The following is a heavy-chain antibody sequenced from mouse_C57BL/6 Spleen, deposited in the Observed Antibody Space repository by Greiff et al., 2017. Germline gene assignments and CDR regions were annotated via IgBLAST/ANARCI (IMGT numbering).Heavy chain of an antibody. V-gene: IGHV10-1*01. D-gene: IGHD1-1*01. Sequence: EVMLVESGGGLVQPKGSLKLSCAASGFSFNTYAMNWVRQAPGKGLEWVARIRSKSNNYATYYADSVKDRFTISRDDSESMLYLQMNNLKTEDTAMYYCVRGGTTVVFDYWGQGTTLTVSS. CDR1: GFSFNTYA. J-gene: IGHJ2*01. CDR2: IRSKSNNYAT. CDR3: VRGGTTVVFDY.